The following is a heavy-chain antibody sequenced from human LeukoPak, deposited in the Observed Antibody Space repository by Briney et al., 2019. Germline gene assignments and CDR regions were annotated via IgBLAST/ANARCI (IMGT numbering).Heavy chain of an antibody. V-gene: IGHV4-34*01. J-gene: IGHJ4*02. CDR3: ARESSGWYAY. Sequence: GSLRLSCAASGFTVSSNYMSWVRQPPGKGLEWIGEINHSGSTNYNPSLKSRVTISVDTFKNQFSLKLSSVTAADTAVYYCARESSGWYAYWGQGTLVTVSS. CDR1: GFTVSSNY. D-gene: IGHD6-19*01. CDR2: INHSGST.